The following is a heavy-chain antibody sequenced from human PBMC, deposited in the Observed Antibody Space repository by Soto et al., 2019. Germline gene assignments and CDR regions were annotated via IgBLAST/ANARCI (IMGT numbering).Heavy chain of an antibody. D-gene: IGHD3-10*01. V-gene: IGHV1-69*12. J-gene: IGHJ4*02. CDR3: AREMVRGRKGLGHGY. CDR1: GGTFSSYA. Sequence: QVQLVQSGAEVKKPGSSVKVSCKASGGTFSSYAISWVRQAPGQGLEWMGGIIPIFGTENYAQKIQGRVRITADESTSTAYMELSSLRSEDTAVYYCAREMVRGRKGLGHGYWGQGTLVTVSS. CDR2: IIPIFGTE.